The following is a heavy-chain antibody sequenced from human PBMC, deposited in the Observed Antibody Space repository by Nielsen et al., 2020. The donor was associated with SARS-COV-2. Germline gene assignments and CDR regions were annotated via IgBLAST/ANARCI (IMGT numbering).Heavy chain of an antibody. CDR3: ARAPLDSSSWGYYYYYYMDV. CDR2: IYYSGST. D-gene: IGHD6-13*01. Sequence: WIRQPPGKGLEWIGYIYYSGSTYYNPSLKSRVTISVDTSKNQFSLQLNSVTPEDTAVYYCARAPLDSSSWGYYYYYYMDVWGKGTTVTVSS. V-gene: IGHV4-30-4*01. J-gene: IGHJ6*03.